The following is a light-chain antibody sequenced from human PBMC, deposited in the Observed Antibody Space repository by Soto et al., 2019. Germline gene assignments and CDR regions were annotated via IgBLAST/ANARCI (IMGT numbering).Light chain of an antibody. V-gene: IGLV3-21*04. CDR1: HIGRKS. Sequence: SYELTQPPSVSVDPGETAGISCGGNHIGRKSVHWYQQKPGQAPVPVIFYDSDRPSGIPERFSASNSENTATLTISRVEAGDEADYYCQVWDGSSDRVVFGGGTKVTVL. CDR2: YDS. J-gene: IGLJ2*01. CDR3: QVWDGSSDRVV.